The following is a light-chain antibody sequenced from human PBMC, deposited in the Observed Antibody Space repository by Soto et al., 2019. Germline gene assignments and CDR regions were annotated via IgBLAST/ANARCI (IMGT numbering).Light chain of an antibody. CDR1: QSVSSY. CDR2: DAS. V-gene: IGKV3-11*01. Sequence: EIVLTQSPATLSLSPGERATLSCRASQSVSSYLAWYQQKPGQAPRLLIYDASNRTTGIPARFSGSGSGTDFTLTISSLEPADFAVYYCQQRSNWPPTFGPGTKMDIK. CDR3: QQRSNWPPT. J-gene: IGKJ3*01.